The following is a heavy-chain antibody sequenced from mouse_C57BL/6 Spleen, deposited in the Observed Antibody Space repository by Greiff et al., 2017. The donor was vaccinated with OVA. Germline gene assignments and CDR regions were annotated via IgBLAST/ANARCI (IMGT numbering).Heavy chain of an antibody. CDR2: IYPGDGDT. CDR1: GYAFSSYW. J-gene: IGHJ2*01. CDR3: ARYLDGYYYFYY. V-gene: IGHV1-80*01. Sequence: QVQLQQPGAELVKPGASVKISCKASGYAFSSYWMNWVKQRPGQGLEWIGQIYPGDGDTNYHGKFKGKATLTADKSSSTAYMPLSSLTSEDSAVYVCARYLDGYYYFYYWGQGTTLTVAS. D-gene: IGHD2-3*01.